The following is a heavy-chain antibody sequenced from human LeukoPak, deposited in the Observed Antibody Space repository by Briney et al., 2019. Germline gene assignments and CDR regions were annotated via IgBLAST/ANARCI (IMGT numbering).Heavy chain of an antibody. Sequence: PGGSLRLSCAASGFTFVNFAMSWVRLAPGKGLEWVSAVVGDGTTTFYADSVKGRFTISRDNSKNTVYLQINSLRGEDTGVYYCAKARLSTGWAYNDYWGQGTLVTVSS. CDR1: GFTFVNFA. V-gene: IGHV3-23*01. D-gene: IGHD2-8*02. CDR3: AKARLSTGWAYNDY. J-gene: IGHJ4*02. CDR2: VVGDGTTT.